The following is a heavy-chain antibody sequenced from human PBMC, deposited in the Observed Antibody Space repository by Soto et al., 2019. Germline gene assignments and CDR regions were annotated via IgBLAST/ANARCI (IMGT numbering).Heavy chain of an antibody. CDR1: GFTFSSYG. D-gene: IGHD3-10*01. J-gene: IGHJ3*02. Sequence: RGSLRLSCAASGFTFSSYGMHWVRQAPGKGLEWVAVISYDGSNKYYADSVKGRFTISRDNSKNTLYLQMNSLRAEDTAVYYCAKAVVVRGSPSPFDIWGQGTMVTVSS. CDR3: AKAVVVRGSPSPFDI. V-gene: IGHV3-30*18. CDR2: ISYDGSNK.